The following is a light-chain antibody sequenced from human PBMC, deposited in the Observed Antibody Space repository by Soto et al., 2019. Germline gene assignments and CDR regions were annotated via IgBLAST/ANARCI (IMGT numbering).Light chain of an antibody. CDR3: AAWDDSLNGFV. J-gene: IGLJ1*01. CDR2: TNN. Sequence: QSVLTQPPSASGAPEQRVTISCSGSSSNIGSNTVNWYQQLPGTAPKLLIYTNNQRPSGVRDRFSGSRSGTSASLAISGLQSEDEADYYCAAWDDSLNGFVFGTWTKRTVL. CDR1: SSNIGSNT. V-gene: IGLV1-44*01.